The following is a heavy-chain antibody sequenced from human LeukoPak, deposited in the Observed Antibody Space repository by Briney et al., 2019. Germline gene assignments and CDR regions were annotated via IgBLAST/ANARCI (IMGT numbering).Heavy chain of an antibody. Sequence: GGSLRLSCAASGFTFSSYAMSWVRQAPGKGLEWVSAISGSGGSTYYADSVKGRFTISRDNSKNTLYLQMNSLRAEDTAVYYCARDQEITILSFFDYWGQGTLVTVSS. CDR1: GFTFSSYA. D-gene: IGHD3-9*01. CDR3: ARDQEITILSFFDY. V-gene: IGHV3-23*01. J-gene: IGHJ4*02. CDR2: ISGSGGST.